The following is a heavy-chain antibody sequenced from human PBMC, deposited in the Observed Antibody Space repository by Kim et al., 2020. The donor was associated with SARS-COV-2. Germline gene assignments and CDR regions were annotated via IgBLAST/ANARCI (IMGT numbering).Heavy chain of an antibody. D-gene: IGHD6-19*01. V-gene: IGHV3-30*18. CDR2: ISYDGSNK. Sequence: GGSLRLSCAASGFTFSSYGMHWVRQAPGKGPEWVAVISYDGSNKYYADSVKGRFTISRDNSKNTLYLQMNSLRAEDTAVYYCAKTPGGYSSGWYEPNDYWGQGTLVTVSS. CDR1: GFTFSSYG. CDR3: AKTPGGYSSGWYEPNDY. J-gene: IGHJ4*02.